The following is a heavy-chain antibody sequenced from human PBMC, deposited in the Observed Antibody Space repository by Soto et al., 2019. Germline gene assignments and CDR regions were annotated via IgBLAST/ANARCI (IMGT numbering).Heavy chain of an antibody. D-gene: IGHD5-18*01. CDR1: GGSISSYY. CDR3: ARDLRGYSYGYYYYYGMDV. V-gene: IGHV4-59*01. J-gene: IGHJ6*02. Sequence: PAETLSLTCPVSGGSISSYYWSWIRQPPGKGLEWIGYIYYSGSTNYNPSLKSRVTISVDTSKNQFSLKLSSVTAADTAVYYCARDLRGYSYGYYYYYGMDVWGQGTTVTV. CDR2: IYYSGST.